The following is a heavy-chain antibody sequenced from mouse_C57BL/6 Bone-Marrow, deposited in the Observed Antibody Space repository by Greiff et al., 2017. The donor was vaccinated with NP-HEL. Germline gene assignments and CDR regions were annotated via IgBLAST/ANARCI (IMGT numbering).Heavy chain of an antibody. CDR3: AREGYYYGSSYPWYFDV. CDR2: IDPSDSET. V-gene: IGHV1-52*01. Sequence: QVQLQQPGAELVRPGSSVKLSCKASGYTFTSYWMHWVKQRPIQGLEWIGNIDPSDSETHYNQKFKDKATLTVDKSSSTAYMQLSSLTSEDSAVYYCAREGYYYGSSYPWYFDVWGTGTTVTVSS. J-gene: IGHJ1*03. D-gene: IGHD1-1*01. CDR1: GYTFTSYW.